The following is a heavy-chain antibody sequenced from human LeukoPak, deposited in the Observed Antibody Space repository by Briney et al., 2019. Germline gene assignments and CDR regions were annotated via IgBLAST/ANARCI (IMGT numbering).Heavy chain of an antibody. CDR2: IYPGDSDT. CDR1: GYSFTSYW. Sequence: GESLKISCKGSGYSFTSYWIGWVRQLPGKGLEWMGIIYPGDSDTRYSPSFQGQVTISADKSISTASLQWSSLKASDTAMYYCARHVRSCSGGSCYYNWFDPWGQGTLVTVSS. J-gene: IGHJ5*02. D-gene: IGHD2-15*01. CDR3: ARHVRSCSGGSCYYNWFDP. V-gene: IGHV5-51*01.